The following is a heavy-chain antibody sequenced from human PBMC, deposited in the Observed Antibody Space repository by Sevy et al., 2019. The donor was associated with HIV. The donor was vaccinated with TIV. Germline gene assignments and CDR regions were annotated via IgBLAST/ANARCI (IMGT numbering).Heavy chain of an antibody. J-gene: IGHJ4*02. D-gene: IGHD3-3*01. CDR3: AREAVLRFLGGPPAIYYFDY. Sequence: ASVKVSCKASGGTFSSYAISWVRQAPGQGLEWMGGIIPIFGTANYAQKFQGRVTITADKSTSTPYMELSSLRSEDPAVYYRAREAVLRFLGGPPAIYYFDYWGQGTLVTVSS. CDR2: IIPIFGTA. CDR1: GGTFSSYA. V-gene: IGHV1-69*06.